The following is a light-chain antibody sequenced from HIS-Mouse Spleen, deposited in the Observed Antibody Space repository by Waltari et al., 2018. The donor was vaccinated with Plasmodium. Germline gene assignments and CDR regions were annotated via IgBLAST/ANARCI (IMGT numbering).Light chain of an antibody. CDR3: YSAADNNRV. CDR1: VLAKNY. J-gene: IGLJ3*02. Sequence: SYELTQPSSVSVSPGQTARIPCSGEVLAKNYARWFQQKPGQAPVLVIYKDSERPSGIPERFSGSSSGTTVTLTISGAQVEDEADYYCYSAADNNRVFGGGTKLTVL. V-gene: IGLV3-27*01. CDR2: KDS.